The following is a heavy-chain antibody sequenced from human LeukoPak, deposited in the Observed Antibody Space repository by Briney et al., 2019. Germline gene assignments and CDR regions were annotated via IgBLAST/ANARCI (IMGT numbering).Heavy chain of an antibody. D-gene: IGHD3-22*01. CDR3: ARGRQDVTMIVVVMTAVSYYLDV. CDR1: GGSFSGYY. Sequence: PSETLSLTCAVYGGSFSGYYWTWIRHTPEKGLEWIGEMNPSGSTNYNPSLKSRVTISVVTSKNQFSLKLSSVTAADTAVYYCARGRQDVTMIVVVMTAVSYYLDVWGRGTTVTVS. V-gene: IGHV4-34*01. CDR2: MNPSGST. J-gene: IGHJ6*03.